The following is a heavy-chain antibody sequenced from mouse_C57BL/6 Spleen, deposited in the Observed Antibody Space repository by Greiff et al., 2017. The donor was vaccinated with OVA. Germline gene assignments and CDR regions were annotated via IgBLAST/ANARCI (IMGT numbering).Heavy chain of an antibody. D-gene: IGHD3-2*02. CDR3: ADSSGYGFAY. Sequence: VHVKQSGPELVKPGASVKISCKASGYSFTGYYMNWVKQSPEKSLEWIGEINPSTGGTTYNQKFKAKATLTVDKSSSTAYMQLKSLTSEDSAVYYCADSSGYGFAYWGQGTLVTVSA. J-gene: IGHJ3*01. CDR2: INPSTGGT. V-gene: IGHV1-42*01. CDR1: GYSFTGYY.